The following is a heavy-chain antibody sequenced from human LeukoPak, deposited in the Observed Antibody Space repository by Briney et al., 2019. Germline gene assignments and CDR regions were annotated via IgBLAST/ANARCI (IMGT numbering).Heavy chain of an antibody. CDR1: GGSISSYY. J-gene: IGHJ3*02. Sequence: PSETLSLTCTVSGGSISSYYWGWIRQPPGKGLEWIGSLYYSGSTYYNPSLKSRVTVSADTSKNQFSLKLSSVTAADTAVYYCARETTLWLRGAFDIWGQGTMVTVSS. V-gene: IGHV4-39*01. D-gene: IGHD5-18*01. CDR3: ARETTLWLRGAFDI. CDR2: LYYSGST.